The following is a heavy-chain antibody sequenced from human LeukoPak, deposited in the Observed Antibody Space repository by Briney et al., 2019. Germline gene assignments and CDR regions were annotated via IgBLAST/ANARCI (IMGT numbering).Heavy chain of an antibody. J-gene: IGHJ4*02. Sequence: SEALSLTCGVSGGSVISTNWWTWVRQPPGKGLEWIGEVHLDGRTNYNPSLESRLTISVDLSENHVSLKLTSVTAADTAVYYCAREGGFYRPLDYSGQGTLVTVSS. CDR1: GGSVISTNW. D-gene: IGHD3-3*01. CDR3: AREGGFYRPLDY. V-gene: IGHV4-4*02. CDR2: VHLDGRT.